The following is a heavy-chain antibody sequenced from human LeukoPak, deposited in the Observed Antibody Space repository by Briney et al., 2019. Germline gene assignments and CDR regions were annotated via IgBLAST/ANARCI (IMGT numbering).Heavy chain of an antibody. Sequence: PGRSLRLSCAASGFTFSSYAMHWVRQAPGKGLEWVAVISYDGSNKYYADSVKGRFTISRDNSKNTLYLQMNSLKTEDTAVYYCTTVPSLGVVVDLFDYWGQGTLVTVSS. D-gene: IGHD3-22*01. CDR1: GFTFSSYA. V-gene: IGHV3-30-3*01. CDR2: ISYDGSNK. J-gene: IGHJ4*02. CDR3: TTVPSLGVVVDLFDY.